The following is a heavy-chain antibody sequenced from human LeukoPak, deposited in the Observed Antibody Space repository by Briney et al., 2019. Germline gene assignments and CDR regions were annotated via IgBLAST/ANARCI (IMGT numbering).Heavy chain of an antibody. CDR3: ASTHSVHVGYFDY. CDR1: GFTFSSYA. Sequence: GGSLRLSCAASGFTFSSYAMHWVRQAPGKGLEWVAVISYDGSNKYYADSVKGRFTISRDNSKNTLYLQMNRLRAEDTAVYYCASTHSVHVGYFDYWGQGTLVTVSS. V-gene: IGHV3-30*04. D-gene: IGHD5/OR15-5a*01. J-gene: IGHJ4*02. CDR2: ISYDGSNK.